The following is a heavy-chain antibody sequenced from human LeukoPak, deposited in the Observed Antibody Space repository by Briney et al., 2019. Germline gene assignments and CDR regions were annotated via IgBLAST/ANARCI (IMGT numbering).Heavy chain of an antibody. CDR1: GHTLTELS. CDR2: FDPEDGET. Sequence: ASVKVSCKVSGHTLTELSMHWVRQAPGKGLEWMGGFDPEDGETIYAQKFQGRVTMTEDTSTDTAYMELSSLRSEDTAVYYCATDTYYDFWSGYPHYWGQGTLVTVSS. V-gene: IGHV1-24*01. J-gene: IGHJ4*02. D-gene: IGHD3-3*01. CDR3: ATDTYYDFWSGYPHY.